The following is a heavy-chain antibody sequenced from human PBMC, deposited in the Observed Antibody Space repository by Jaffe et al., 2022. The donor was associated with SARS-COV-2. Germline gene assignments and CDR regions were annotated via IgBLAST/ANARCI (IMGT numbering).Heavy chain of an antibody. Sequence: EVQLVESGGGLVKPGGSLRLSCAASGFTFSSYSMNWVRQAPGKGLEWVSSISSSSSYIYYADSVKGRFTISRDNAKNSLYLQMNSLRAEDTAVYYCARGELLWFGELAPYYYGMDVWGQGTTVTVSS. J-gene: IGHJ6*02. CDR2: ISSSSSYI. V-gene: IGHV3-21*01. CDR3: ARGELLWFGELAPYYYGMDV. CDR1: GFTFSSYS. D-gene: IGHD3-10*01.